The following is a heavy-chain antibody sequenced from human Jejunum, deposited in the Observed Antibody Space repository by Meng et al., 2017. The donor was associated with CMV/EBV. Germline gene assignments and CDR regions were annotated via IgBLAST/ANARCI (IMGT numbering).Heavy chain of an antibody. CDR1: GETFRRYA. J-gene: IGHJ5*02. CDR3: ARECTNCYPGHWFDP. D-gene: IGHD2-2*01. V-gene: IGHV1-69*06. Sequence: SGETFRRYAITWVRQAPGQGLEWMGGIIPIFGTATYAQRFQDRVTITADKSTNTAYMELSRLSSEDTAIYYCARECTNCYPGHWFDPWGQGTLVTVSS. CDR2: IIPIFGTA.